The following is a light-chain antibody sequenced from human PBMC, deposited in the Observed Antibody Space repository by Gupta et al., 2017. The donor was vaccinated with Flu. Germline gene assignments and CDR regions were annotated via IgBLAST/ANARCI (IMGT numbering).Light chain of an antibody. J-gene: IGLJ2*01. CDR2: DDS. CDR1: NIETKS. V-gene: IGLV3-21*02. CDR3: QVWDSDSDHHVI. Sequence: SYVLTQPPSVSVAPRQTARITCGGDNIETKSVHWYQQRPGQAPVLVIYDDSDRPSGIPERFSGFNSGNTATLTIARVETGDEADYYCQVWDSDSDHHVIFGGGTKLTVL.